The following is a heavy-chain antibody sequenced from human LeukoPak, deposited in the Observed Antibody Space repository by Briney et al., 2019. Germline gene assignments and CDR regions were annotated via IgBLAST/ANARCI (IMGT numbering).Heavy chain of an antibody. CDR3: AHRRPGKINGWDNSYFDN. J-gene: IGHJ4*02. V-gene: IGHV2-5*08. CDR2: IYWDNDK. D-gene: IGHD6-19*01. CDR1: GGSISSYYW. Sequence: TLSLTCTVAGGSISSYYWSWIRQPPGKGLEWHAVIYWDNDKRYSPSLKSRLTIAKDTSNNNVVLIMTNMDPADTPTYYCAHRRPGKINGWDNSYFDNCAPGTLVTVSS.